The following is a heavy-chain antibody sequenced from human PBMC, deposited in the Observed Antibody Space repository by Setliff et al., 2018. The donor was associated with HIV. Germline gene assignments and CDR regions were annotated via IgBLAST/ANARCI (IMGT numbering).Heavy chain of an antibody. D-gene: IGHD4-4*01. Sequence: PSETLSLTCKVSGGSISSSHYYWGWIRQPPGKGLEWIGNIYYSGSTFYNPSLKSRVTISVDTSKNQFSLRLSSLTAADTAVFYCARLDYSGNSGTLAFHIWGQGKLVTVSS. J-gene: IGHJ3*02. CDR2: IYYSGST. V-gene: IGHV4-39*01. CDR3: ARLDYSGNSGTLAFHI. CDR1: GGSISSSHYY.